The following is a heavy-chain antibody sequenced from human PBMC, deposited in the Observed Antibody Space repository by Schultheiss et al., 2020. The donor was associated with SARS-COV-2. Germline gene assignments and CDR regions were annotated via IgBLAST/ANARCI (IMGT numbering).Heavy chain of an antibody. D-gene: IGHD5-24*01. CDR2: ISSRGGT. CDR1: GGSINSGDYY. V-gene: IGHV4-30-4*01. J-gene: IGHJ4*02. Sequence: SETLSLTCIVSGGSINSGDYYWSWIRQPPGKGLEWVGYISSRGGTYYSPSLKSRVSMSVDTSKNQFSLKLSSVTAADTAVYYCARPRDGYTMGLAYWGQGTLVTVSS. CDR3: ARPRDGYTMGLAY.